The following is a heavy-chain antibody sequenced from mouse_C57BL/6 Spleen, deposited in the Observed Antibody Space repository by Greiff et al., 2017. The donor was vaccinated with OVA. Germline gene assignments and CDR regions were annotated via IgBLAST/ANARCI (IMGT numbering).Heavy chain of an antibody. CDR3: ARGNYLRYFDV. CDR2: ISYDGSN. Sequence: VQLKESGPGLVKPSQSLSLTCSVTGYSITSGYYWNWIRQFPGNKLEWMGYISYDGSNNYNPSLKNRISITRDTSKNQFFLKWNSVTTEDTATYYCARGNYLRYFDVWGTGTTVTVSS. CDR1: GYSITSGYY. V-gene: IGHV3-6*01. J-gene: IGHJ1*03. D-gene: IGHD5-5*01.